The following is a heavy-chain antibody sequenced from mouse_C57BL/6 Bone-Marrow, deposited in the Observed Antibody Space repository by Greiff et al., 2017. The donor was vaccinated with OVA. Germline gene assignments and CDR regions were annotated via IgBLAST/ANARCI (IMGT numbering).Heavy chain of an antibody. D-gene: IGHD3-2*02. CDR2: IYPGDGDT. J-gene: IGHJ2*01. CDR3: ARSGDSSGYNFDY. Sequence: VQLQQSGAELVKPGASVKISCKASGYAFSSYWMNWVKQRPGKGLEWIGQIYPGDGDTNYNEKFKGKATVTADKTSSTAYMQLSSLTNEDTAVYCCARSGDSSGYNFDYWGQGTTLTVSS. V-gene: IGHV1-80*01. CDR1: GYAFSSYW.